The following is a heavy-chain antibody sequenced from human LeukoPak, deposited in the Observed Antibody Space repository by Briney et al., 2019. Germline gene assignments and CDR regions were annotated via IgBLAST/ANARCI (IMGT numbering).Heavy chain of an antibody. Sequence: SETLSLTCTVSGGSISSDNYYWNWIRQPAGKGLEWIGRIYASGATKYNPSLKSRVTISVDTSKNQFSLKLSSVTAADTAVYYCASSTGIAARRRDIVATDWGQGTLVTVSS. J-gene: IGHJ4*02. CDR2: IYASGAT. V-gene: IGHV4-61*02. CDR1: GGSISSDNYY. D-gene: IGHD6-6*01. CDR3: ASSTGIAARRRDIVATD.